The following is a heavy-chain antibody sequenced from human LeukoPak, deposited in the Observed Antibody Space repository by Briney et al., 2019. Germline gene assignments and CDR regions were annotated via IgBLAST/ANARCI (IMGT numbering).Heavy chain of an antibody. V-gene: IGHV3-33*06. CDR3: AKTQEDIVLMVYARYYYYYMDV. CDR1: GFTFSSYG. Sequence: GGSLRLSCAASGFTFSSYGMHWVRQAPGKGLEWVAVIWYDGSNKYYADSVQGRFTISRDNSKNTLYLQMNSLRAEDTAVYYCAKTQEDIVLMVYARYYYYYMDVWGKGTTVTVSS. CDR2: IWYDGSNK. D-gene: IGHD2-8*01. J-gene: IGHJ6*03.